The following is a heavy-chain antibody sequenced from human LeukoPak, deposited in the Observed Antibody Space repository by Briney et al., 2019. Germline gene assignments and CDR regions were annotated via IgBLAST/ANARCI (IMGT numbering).Heavy chain of an antibody. V-gene: IGHV4-59*01. CDR1: GGSISSYY. CDR2: IYYSGST. CDR3: ARGRYFDWLWDFDY. D-gene: IGHD3-9*01. Sequence: SETLSLTCTVSGGSISSYYWSWIRQPPGKGLEWVGYIYYSGSTNYDPSLKSRVTISVDTSKNQFSLKLSSVTAADTAVYYCARGRYFDWLWDFDYWGQGTLVTVSS. J-gene: IGHJ4*02.